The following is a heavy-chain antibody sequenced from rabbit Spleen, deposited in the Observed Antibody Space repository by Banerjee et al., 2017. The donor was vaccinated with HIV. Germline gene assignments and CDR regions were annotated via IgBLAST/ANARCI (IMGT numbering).Heavy chain of an antibody. V-gene: IGHV1S40*01. J-gene: IGHJ6*01. CDR3: ARDTGSSFSSYGMDL. CDR2: IVRSSSGFT. Sequence: LEESGGDLVKPGASLTLTCTASGFSFSSSDYICWVRQAPGKGLEWISCIVRSSSGFTYSASWAKGRFTISKTSSTTVTLQMTSLTAADTATYFCARDTGSSFSSYGMDLWGPGTLVTVS. CDR1: GFSFSSSDY. D-gene: IGHD8-1*01.